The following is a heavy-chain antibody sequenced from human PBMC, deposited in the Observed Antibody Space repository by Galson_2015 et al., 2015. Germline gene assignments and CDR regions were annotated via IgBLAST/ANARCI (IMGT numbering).Heavy chain of an antibody. J-gene: IGHJ5*02. CDR1: GFTFSSYS. D-gene: IGHD3-10*01. Sequence: SLRLSCAASGFTFSSYSMNWVRQAPGKGLEWVSSISSSSSYIYYADSVKGRFTISRDNAKNSLYLQMNSLRAEDTAVYYCARDITMVRGVSPILNWFVPWGQGTLVTVSS. V-gene: IGHV3-21*01. CDR3: ARDITMVRGVSPILNWFVP. CDR2: ISSSSSYI.